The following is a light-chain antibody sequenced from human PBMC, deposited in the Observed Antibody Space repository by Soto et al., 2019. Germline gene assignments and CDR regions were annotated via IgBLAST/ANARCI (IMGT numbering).Light chain of an antibody. CDR3: LLSYSGARPVV. CDR1: TGAVTSGHY. V-gene: IGLV7-46*01. J-gene: IGLJ2*01. Sequence: QAVVTQEPSLTVSPGGTVTLTCGSSTGAVTSGHYPYWFQQKPGQAPRTLIYDTSNKHSWTPARFSGSLLGGKAALTVSGAQPEDEAEYYCLLSYSGARPVVFGGGTKLTVL. CDR2: DTS.